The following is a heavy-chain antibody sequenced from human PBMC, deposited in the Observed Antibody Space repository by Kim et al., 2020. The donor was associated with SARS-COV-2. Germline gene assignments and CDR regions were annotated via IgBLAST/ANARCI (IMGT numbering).Heavy chain of an antibody. CDR3: ARSIAGSYYYGMDV. J-gene: IGHJ6*02. V-gene: IGHV3-30*01. D-gene: IGHD6-6*01. Sequence: ADAVQGRFTISRDNSKNTLYLQMNSLGAEDTAVYYCARSIAGSYYYGMDVWGQWTTVTVSS.